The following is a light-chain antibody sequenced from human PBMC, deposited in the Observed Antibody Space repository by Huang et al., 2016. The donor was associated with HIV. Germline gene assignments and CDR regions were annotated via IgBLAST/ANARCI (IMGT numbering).Light chain of an antibody. CDR2: EAS. CDR3: QQRTKWPPVLT. J-gene: IGKJ4*01. V-gene: IGKV3-11*01. Sequence: EIVLTQSPATLSLSPGDRANLSCRASQSVGVYLAWYQQKPCQAPRLLIFEASNRATGIPDRFSGSGSGTDFTLTIDSLQPDDFAIYYCQQRTKWPPVLTFGGGTRVEIK. CDR1: QSVGVY.